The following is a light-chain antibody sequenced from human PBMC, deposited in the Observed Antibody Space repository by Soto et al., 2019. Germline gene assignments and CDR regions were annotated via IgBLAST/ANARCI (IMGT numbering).Light chain of an antibody. J-gene: IGKJ1*01. CDR1: QSVSSSY. CDR3: QQYGSSLRT. V-gene: IGKV3-20*01. Sequence: EVVLTQSPGTLSLSPGERATLSCRASQSVSSSYLAWYQQKPGQAPRLLIYGASSRATGIPDRFSGSGSGTDFTLTISRLEPEDFAVDYCQQYGSSLRTFGQGTKVDIK. CDR2: GAS.